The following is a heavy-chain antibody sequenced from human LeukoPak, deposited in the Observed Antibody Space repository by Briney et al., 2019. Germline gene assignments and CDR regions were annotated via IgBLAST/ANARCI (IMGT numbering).Heavy chain of an antibody. J-gene: IGHJ6*02. V-gene: IGHV3-21*01. CDR2: ISSSSSYI. CDR1: GFTFSSHS. D-gene: IGHD3-10*01. Sequence: GGSLRLSCAASGFTFSSHSMNWVRQAPGKGLEWVSSISSSSSYIYYADSVKGRFTISRDNAKNSLYLQMNSLRAEDTAVYYCAREGITMVRGVITPSFLGYGMDVWGQGTTVTVS. CDR3: AREGITMVRGVITPSFLGYGMDV.